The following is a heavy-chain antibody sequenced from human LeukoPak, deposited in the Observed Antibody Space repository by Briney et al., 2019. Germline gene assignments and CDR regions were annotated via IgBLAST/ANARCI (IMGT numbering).Heavy chain of an antibody. V-gene: IGHV1-18*01. CDR1: GYTFTSYG. CDR3: ARTGRLQYGDYVAFDY. J-gene: IGHJ4*02. D-gene: IGHD4-17*01. CDR2: ISAYNGNT. Sequence: ASVKVSCKASGYTFTSYGISWVRQAPGRGLEWMGWISAYNGNTNYAQKLQGGVTMTTDTSTSTAYMELRSLRSDDTAVYYCARTGRLQYGDYVAFDYWGQGTLVTVSS.